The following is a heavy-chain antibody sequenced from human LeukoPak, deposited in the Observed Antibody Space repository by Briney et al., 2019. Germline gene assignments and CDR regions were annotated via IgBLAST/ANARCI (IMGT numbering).Heavy chain of an antibody. CDR3: ARDVAYSGSYYVLDY. V-gene: IGHV3-48*03. J-gene: IGHJ4*02. CDR2: ISSSGSTI. D-gene: IGHD1-26*01. Sequence: GGSLRLSCAASGFTFSSYEMNWVRQAPGKGLEWVSYISSSGSTIYYADSVKGRFTISRDNAKNSLYLQMNSLRAEDTAVYYCARDVAYSGSYYVLDYWGQRTLVTVSS. CDR1: GFTFSSYE.